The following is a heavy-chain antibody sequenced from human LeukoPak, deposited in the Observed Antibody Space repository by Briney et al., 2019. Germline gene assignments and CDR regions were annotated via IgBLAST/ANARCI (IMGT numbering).Heavy chain of an antibody. CDR1: GFAFIDYV. Sequence: GGALRLSRASSGFAFIDYVISGVRPAPGRGVEGVSAITDSGGATYYADSVKGRFTISRDKSKNTLYLQMNSLRGDDTAIYSCAKAYTRGWYAAFDIWGQGTMVTISS. D-gene: IGHD6-19*01. CDR2: ITDSGGAT. V-gene: IGHV3-23*01. CDR3: AKAYTRGWYAAFDI. J-gene: IGHJ3*02.